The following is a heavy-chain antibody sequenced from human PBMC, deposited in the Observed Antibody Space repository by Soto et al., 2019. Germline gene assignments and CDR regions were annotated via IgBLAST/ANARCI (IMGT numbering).Heavy chain of an antibody. V-gene: IGHV4-30-2*01. D-gene: IGHD1-26*01. CDR3: AAGGGQPRYY. Sequence: PSETLSLTGAVSGGSMSSGGFSWSWIRQPPGKGLEWIGYIYHSGSTYYNPSLKSRVTISVDRSKNQFCLKLGSVTAADTAVYYCAAGGGQPRYYWGQGTLVTVSS. CDR2: IYHSGST. CDR1: GGSMSSGGFS. J-gene: IGHJ4*02.